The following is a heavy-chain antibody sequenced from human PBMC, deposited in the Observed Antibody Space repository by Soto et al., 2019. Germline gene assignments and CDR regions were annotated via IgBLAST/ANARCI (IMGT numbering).Heavy chain of an antibody. Sequence: GGSLRLSCAASGFTFSRYSMNWVRQAPGKGLEWVSSISSTTNYIYYADSMKGRFTVSRDNAKNSVYLDMNSLSAEDTAVYYCARESEDLTSNFDYWGQGTLVTAPQ. CDR1: GFTFSRYS. CDR2: ISSTTNYI. J-gene: IGHJ4*02. V-gene: IGHV3-21*01. CDR3: ARESEDLTSNFDY.